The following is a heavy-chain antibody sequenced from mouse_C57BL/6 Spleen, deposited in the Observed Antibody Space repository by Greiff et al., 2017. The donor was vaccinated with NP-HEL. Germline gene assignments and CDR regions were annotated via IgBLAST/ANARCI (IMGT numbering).Heavy chain of an antibody. CDR1: GYSFTGYY. CDR3: ARWNYDYDYYAMDY. Sequence: VQLQQSGPELVKPGASVKISCKASGYSFTGYYMNWVKQSPEKSLEWIGEINPSTGGTTYNQKFKAKATLTVDKSSSTAYMQLKSLTSEDSAVYYCARWNYDYDYYAMDYWGQGTSVTVSS. D-gene: IGHD2-4*01. V-gene: IGHV1-42*01. J-gene: IGHJ4*01. CDR2: INPSTGGT.